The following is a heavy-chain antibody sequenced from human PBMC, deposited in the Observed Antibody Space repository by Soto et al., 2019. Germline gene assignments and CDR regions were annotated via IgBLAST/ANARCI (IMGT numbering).Heavy chain of an antibody. D-gene: IGHD2-15*01. Sequence: SETLSLTCTVAGGSISSGGYYWSWIRQHPGRGLEWIGYIYYSGSIYYNPSLKSRVTISVDTSKNQFSLDLSSVTAADTAVYYCARVGYCSGGSCYGYYYYGMDVWGQGTTVTVSS. V-gene: IGHV4-31*03. CDR2: IYYSGSI. CDR1: GGSISSGGYY. CDR3: ARVGYCSGGSCYGYYYYGMDV. J-gene: IGHJ6*02.